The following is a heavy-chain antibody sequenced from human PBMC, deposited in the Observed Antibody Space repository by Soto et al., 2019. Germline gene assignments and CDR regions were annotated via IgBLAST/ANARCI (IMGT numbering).Heavy chain of an antibody. CDR3: ARRRGLGATYWFDP. CDR2: IYYSGST. CDR1: GGSISSSSYY. D-gene: IGHD1-26*01. J-gene: IGHJ5*02. V-gene: IGHV4-39*01. Sequence: SETLSLTCTVSGGSISSSSYYWGWIRQPPGKGLEWIGSIYYSGSTYYNPSLKSRVTISVDTSKNQFSLKLSSVTAADTAVYYCARRRGLGATYWFDPWGQGTLVTVPS.